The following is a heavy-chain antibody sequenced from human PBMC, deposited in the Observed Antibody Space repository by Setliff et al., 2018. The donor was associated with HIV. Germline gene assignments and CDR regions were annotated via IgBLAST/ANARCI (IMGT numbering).Heavy chain of an antibody. D-gene: IGHD2-21*01. CDR3: ARVGLAYSGDMDV. J-gene: IGHJ6*03. V-gene: IGHV4-39*07. CDR1: GGSVSSPGYY. CDR2: VYNSGIT. Sequence: SETLSLTCTVSGGSVSSPGYYWGWIRQPPGKGLEWIGSVYNSGITFKNPSLKSRVTISVDRSGNQFSLRLTSVTAADTAVYFCARVGLAYSGDMDVWGKGTTVTVSS.